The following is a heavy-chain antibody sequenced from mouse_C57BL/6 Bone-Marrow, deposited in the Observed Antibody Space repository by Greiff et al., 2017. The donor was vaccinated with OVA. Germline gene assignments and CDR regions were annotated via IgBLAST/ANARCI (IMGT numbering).Heavy chain of an antibody. Sequence: VKLMESGPGLVQPSQSLSITCTVSGFSLTSYGVHWVRQSPGKGLEWLGVIWSGGSTDYNAAFISRLSISKDNSKSQVFFKMNSLQADDTAIYYCARKGGGLYWYFDVWGTGTTVTVSS. D-gene: IGHD2-4*01. CDR1: GFSLTSYG. V-gene: IGHV2-2*01. J-gene: IGHJ1*03. CDR3: ARKGGGLYWYFDV. CDR2: IWSGGST.